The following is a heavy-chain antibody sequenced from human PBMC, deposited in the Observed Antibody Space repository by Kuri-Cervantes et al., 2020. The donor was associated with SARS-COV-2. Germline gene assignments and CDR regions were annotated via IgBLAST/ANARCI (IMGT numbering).Heavy chain of an antibody. CDR1: GFTFSSYS. J-gene: IGHJ5*02. Sequence: GGSLRLSCAASGFTFSSYSMNWVRQAPGKGLEWVSYISSSSSTIYYADSVKGRFTISRDNAKNSLYLQMNSLRAEDTAVYYCARHPYYDFWSGYTEYNWFDPWGQGTLVTVSS. D-gene: IGHD3-3*01. CDR2: ISSSSSTI. V-gene: IGHV3-48*04. CDR3: ARHPYYDFWSGYTEYNWFDP.